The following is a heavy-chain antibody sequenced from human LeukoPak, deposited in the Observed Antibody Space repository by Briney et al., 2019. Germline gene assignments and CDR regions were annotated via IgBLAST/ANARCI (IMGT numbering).Heavy chain of an antibody. J-gene: IGHJ6*02. V-gene: IGHV4-31*03. CDR3: ASRGSRRVSGWPPTAGGVRGSYYYGMDV. Sequence: PSETLSLTCTVSGDSISSTDYFWSWIRQHPGKGLEWFGYFFYSGATYYNPSLKSRVTISVDTSKSQFSLKVSSVTAADTAVYYCASRGSRRVSGWPPTAGGVRGSYYYGMDVWGQGTTVTVSS. CDR1: GDSISSTDYF. D-gene: IGHD6-19*01. CDR2: FFYSGAT.